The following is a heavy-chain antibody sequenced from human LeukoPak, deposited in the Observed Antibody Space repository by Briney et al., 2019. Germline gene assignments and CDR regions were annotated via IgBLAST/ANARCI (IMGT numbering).Heavy chain of an antibody. CDR3: AKTIVPAAMAGVGDAFDI. D-gene: IGHD2-2*01. CDR1: GFTFSSYG. CDR2: ISYDGSNK. V-gene: IGHV3-30*18. Sequence: PGGSLRLSCAASGFTFSSYGMHWVRQAPGKGLEWVAVISYDGSNKYYADSVKGRFTISRDNSKNTLYLQMNSLRAEDTAVYYCAKTIVPAAMAGVGDAFDIWGQGTMVTVSS. J-gene: IGHJ3*02.